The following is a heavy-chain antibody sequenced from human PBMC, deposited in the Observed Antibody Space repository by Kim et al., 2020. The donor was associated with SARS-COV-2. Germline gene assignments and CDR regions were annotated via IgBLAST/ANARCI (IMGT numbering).Heavy chain of an antibody. CDR3: ARVGLGYCSGGSCYSAFDI. V-gene: IGHV3-7*03. Sequence: GGSLRLSCAASGFTSSSYWMSWVRQAPGKGLEWVANIKQDGSEKYYVDSVKGRFTISRDNAKNSLYLQMNSLRAEDTAVYYCARVGLGYCSGGSCYSAFDIWGQGTMVTVSS. CDR2: IKQDGSEK. J-gene: IGHJ3*02. CDR1: GFTSSSYW. D-gene: IGHD2-15*01.